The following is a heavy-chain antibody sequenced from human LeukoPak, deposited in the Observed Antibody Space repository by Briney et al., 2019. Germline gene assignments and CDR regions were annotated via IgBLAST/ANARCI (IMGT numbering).Heavy chain of an antibody. CDR3: ATVSF. CDR1: GGTFSSYA. D-gene: IGHD1-1*01. Sequence: GASVKVSCKASGGTFSSYAISWVRQAPGQGLEWMGGIIPIFGTANYAQKLQGRVTMTEDTSTDTAYMELSSLRSEDTAVYYCATVSFWGQGTLVTVSS. CDR2: IIPIFGTA. V-gene: IGHV1-69*06. J-gene: IGHJ4*02.